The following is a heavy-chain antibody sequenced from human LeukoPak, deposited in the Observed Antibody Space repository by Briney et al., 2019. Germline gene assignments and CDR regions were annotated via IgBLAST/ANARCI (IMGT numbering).Heavy chain of an antibody. CDR2: IYSGGST. CDR3: ARDSLGMSTLDS. J-gene: IGHJ4*02. V-gene: IGHV3-53*01. Sequence: EAGGSLRLSCAASGFTVSNNYMSWVRQAPGKGLEWVSVIYSGGSTYYADSVKGRFTISRDSSKNTLYLQMNSLRAEDTAVYYCARDSLGMSTLDSWGQGTLVTVSS. CDR1: GFTVSNNY. D-gene: IGHD5/OR15-5a*01.